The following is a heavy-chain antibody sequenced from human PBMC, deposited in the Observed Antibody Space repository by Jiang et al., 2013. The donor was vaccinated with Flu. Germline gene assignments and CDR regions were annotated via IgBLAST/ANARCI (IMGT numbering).Heavy chain of an antibody. D-gene: IGHD3-3*01. J-gene: IGHJ4*02. CDR1: GDSISSYY. CDR2: IYYSGST. Sequence: LLKPSETLSLTRTISGDSISSYYWNWIRQPPGKGLEWIGFIYYSGSTDYNPSLKSRVTISVDTSKNQFSLKLSSVTAADTAVYYCARRSRIFGVDYFDYWGQGTLVTVSS. V-gene: IGHV4-59*08. CDR3: ARRSRIFGVDYFDY.